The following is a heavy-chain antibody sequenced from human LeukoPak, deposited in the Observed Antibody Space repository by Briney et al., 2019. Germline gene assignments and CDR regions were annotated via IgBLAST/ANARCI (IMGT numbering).Heavy chain of an antibody. V-gene: IGHV1-69*04. Sequence: SVKVSCTASGGTFSSYAISWVRQAPGQGLEWMGRIIPILGIANSAQKFQGRVTITADKSTSTAYMELSSLRSEDTAVYYCARGAAAAGTTGYYGMDVWGQGTTVTVSS. D-gene: IGHD6-13*01. J-gene: IGHJ6*02. CDR1: GGTFSSYA. CDR2: IIPILGIA. CDR3: ARGAAAAGTTGYYGMDV.